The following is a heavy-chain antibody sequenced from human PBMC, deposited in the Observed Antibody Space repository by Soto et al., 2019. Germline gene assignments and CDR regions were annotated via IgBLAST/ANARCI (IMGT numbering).Heavy chain of an antibody. J-gene: IGHJ6*03. CDR2: ISAYNGNT. CDR1: GYTFTSYG. CDR3: ARVRGSIITICGVETPGYYMDV. D-gene: IGHD3-3*01. V-gene: IGHV1-18*01. Sequence: QVQLVQSGAEVKKPGASVKVSCKASGYTFTSYGISWVRQAPGQGLEWMGWISAYNGNTNYAQKLQGRVTMTTDTSANTGYMELRSLRSDDTAVYYCARVRGSIITICGVETPGYYMDVWGKGTTVTVSS.